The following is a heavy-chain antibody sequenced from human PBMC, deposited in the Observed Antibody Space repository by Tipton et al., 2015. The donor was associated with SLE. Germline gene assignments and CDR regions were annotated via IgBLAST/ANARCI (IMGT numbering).Heavy chain of an antibody. V-gene: IGHV4-34*01. D-gene: IGHD6-19*01. CDR2: INERGGT. Sequence: GLVKPSETLSLTCAVYGDSFGDYYWTWIRQPPGRGFEWIGQINERGGTNFNPSLESRVTISIDTSKNHFSLTLNSVTAADTAVYYCARDQWLAFDSWGQGTLVTVSS. CDR1: GDSFGDYY. J-gene: IGHJ4*02. CDR3: ARDQWLAFDS.